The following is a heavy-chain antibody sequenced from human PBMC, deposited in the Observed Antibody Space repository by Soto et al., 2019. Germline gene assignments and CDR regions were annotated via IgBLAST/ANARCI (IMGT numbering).Heavy chain of an antibody. D-gene: IGHD3-3*01. J-gene: IGHJ6*02. CDR2: ISWDGGST. CDR1: GFTFDDYT. Sequence: EVQLVESGGVVVQPGGSLRLSCAASGFTFDDYTMHWVRQAPGKGLEWVSLISWDGGSTYYADSVKGRFTISRDNSKNSLYLQMNNLRTEDTALYYCAKDASGLAYYYYGMDVWGQGTTVTVSS. CDR3: AKDASGLAYYYYGMDV. V-gene: IGHV3-43*01.